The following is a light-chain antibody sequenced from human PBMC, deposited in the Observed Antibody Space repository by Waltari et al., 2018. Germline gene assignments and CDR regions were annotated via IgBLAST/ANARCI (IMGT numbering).Light chain of an antibody. CDR3: QQTYNIRPST. CDR1: QSISSY. CDR2: AAS. J-gene: IGKJ4*02. V-gene: IGKV1-39*01. Sequence: DIQMTQFPSSLSASVGDRVTISCRPSQSISSYLNWYQQKPGKAASRLIYAASSLQSGVPPWFSGSRPSTEDTPTISSQQPDDVATYYCQQTYNIRPSTFGGGTKVEIK.